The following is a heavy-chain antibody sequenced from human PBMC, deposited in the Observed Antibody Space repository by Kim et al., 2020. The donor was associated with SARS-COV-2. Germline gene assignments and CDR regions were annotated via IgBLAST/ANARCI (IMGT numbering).Heavy chain of an antibody. CDR3: ARDHTVTTLSFDY. V-gene: IGHV3-30*01. D-gene: IGHD4-17*01. Sequence: YADSVKGRFTSSRDNSKNTLYLQMNSLRAEDTAVYYCARDHTVTTLSFDYWGQGTLVTVSS. J-gene: IGHJ4*02.